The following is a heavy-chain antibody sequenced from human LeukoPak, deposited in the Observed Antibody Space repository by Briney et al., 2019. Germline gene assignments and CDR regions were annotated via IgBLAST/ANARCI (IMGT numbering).Heavy chain of an antibody. V-gene: IGHV4-59*01. CDR1: GASTSSYY. Sequence: SETLSLTCTLSGASTSSYYWSWIRQPPGKGLEWIGYIYYSGSTNYNPSLKSRVTISVHTSKNQFSLRLTSVTAADTAVYYCARKNDFELWAQGTLVTVSS. J-gene: IGHJ3*01. CDR2: IYYSGST. D-gene: IGHD2/OR15-2a*01. CDR3: ARKNDFEL.